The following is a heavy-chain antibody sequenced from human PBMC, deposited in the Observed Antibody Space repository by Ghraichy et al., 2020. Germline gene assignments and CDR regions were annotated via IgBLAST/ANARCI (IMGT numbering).Heavy chain of an antibody. CDR1: GFTFSNHA. Sequence: GGSLRLSCAASGFTFSNHAMSWVRQAPGKGLEWVSAITSSGDKTWYADSAKGRFTISRDKSKNTLSLQMNSLRVEDTAVYYCAKEISPGIGVADPWGQGTLVTVSS. V-gene: IGHV3-23*01. J-gene: IGHJ5*02. D-gene: IGHD6-19*01. CDR2: ITSSGDKT. CDR3: AKEISPGIGVADP.